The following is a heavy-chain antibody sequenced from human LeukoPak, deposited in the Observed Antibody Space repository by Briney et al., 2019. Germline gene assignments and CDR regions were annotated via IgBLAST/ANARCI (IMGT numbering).Heavy chain of an antibody. CDR1: GFTFSSYG. CDR2: ISSDGNDK. V-gene: IGHV3-30*18. Sequence: GGSLRLSCAASGFTFSSYGMHWVRQAPGKGLEWVAVISSDGNDKYHADSVKGRFTISRDNSKNTLYLQMNSLRAEDTAIYYCAKGRYYYDSSGTDWFDPWGQGTLVTVSS. J-gene: IGHJ5*02. CDR3: AKGRYYYDSSGTDWFDP. D-gene: IGHD3-22*01.